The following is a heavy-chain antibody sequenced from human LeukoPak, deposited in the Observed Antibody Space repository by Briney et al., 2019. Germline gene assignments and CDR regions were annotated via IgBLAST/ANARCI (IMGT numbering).Heavy chain of an antibody. V-gene: IGHV3-23*01. J-gene: IGHJ4*02. CDR1: GFTFSSYA. CDR3: ARGFWSGSWTFDY. Sequence: PGGSLRLSCAASGFTFSSYAMSWVRQAPGKGLEWVSAISGSGGSTYYADSVKGRFTISRDNSKNTLYLQMNSLRAEDTAVYYCARGFWSGSWTFDYWGQGTLVTVSS. D-gene: IGHD3-3*01. CDR2: ISGSGGST.